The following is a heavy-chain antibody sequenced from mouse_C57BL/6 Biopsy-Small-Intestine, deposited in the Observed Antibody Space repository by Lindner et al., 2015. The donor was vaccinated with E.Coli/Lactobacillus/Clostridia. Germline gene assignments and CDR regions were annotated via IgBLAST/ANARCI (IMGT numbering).Heavy chain of an antibody. D-gene: IGHD3-3*01. V-gene: IGHV1-4*01. J-gene: IGHJ4*01. CDR3: ARDLWFGDNFDF. CDR2: ISTHNGNT. Sequence: SVKVSCKASGYTFSGGAISWVRQAPGHGLEWTGWISTHNGNTNYAQKLQGRVTMTADTSTSTAYMELRSLRSDDTAIYYCARDLWFGDNFDFWGQGTLVTVSS. CDR1: GYTFSGGA.